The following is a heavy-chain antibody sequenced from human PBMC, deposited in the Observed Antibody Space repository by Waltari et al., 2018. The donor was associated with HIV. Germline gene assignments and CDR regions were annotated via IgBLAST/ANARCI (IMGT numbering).Heavy chain of an antibody. Sequence: EVQLVESGGGLVQPGGSLRLSCAASGFTFSSYSMNWVRQAPGKVLEWVSYISSSSSTIDYADSVKGRFTISRDNAKNSLYLQMNSLRAEDTAVYYCTAIFGVVEYYFDYWGQGTLVTVSS. CDR1: GFTFSSYS. D-gene: IGHD3-3*01. V-gene: IGHV3-48*01. CDR2: ISSSSSTI. J-gene: IGHJ4*02. CDR3: TAIFGVVEYYFDY.